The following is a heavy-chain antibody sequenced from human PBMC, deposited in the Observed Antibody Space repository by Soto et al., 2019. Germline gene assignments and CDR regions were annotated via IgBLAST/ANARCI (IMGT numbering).Heavy chain of an antibody. V-gene: IGHV3-23*01. CDR3: AREWEHTRGVFDY. CDR1: GFTFSNYA. CDR2: ISDSGGST. Sequence: GGSLRLSCAASGFTFSNYAMSWVRQAPGKGLEWVSGISDSGGSTYYADSVKGRFTISRDNSNNKLYLQMNSLRSEDTAVYYCAREWEHTRGVFDYWGQGTLVTVSS. D-gene: IGHD1-26*01. J-gene: IGHJ4*02.